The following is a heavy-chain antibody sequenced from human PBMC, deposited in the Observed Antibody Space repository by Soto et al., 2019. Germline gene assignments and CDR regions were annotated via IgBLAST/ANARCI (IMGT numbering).Heavy chain of an antibody. Sequence: QVQLVQSGAEVKKPGSSVKVSCKASGDTFSSYAISWVRQAPGQGLEWMGGIIPIFGTANYAQKFQGRVTITADESTSTAYMELSSLSSEDTAVYYCARMVVINYYYYYGMDVWGQGTTVTVSS. CDR1: GDTFSSYA. D-gene: IGHD3-22*01. CDR2: IIPIFGTA. J-gene: IGHJ6*02. CDR3: ARMVVINYYYYYGMDV. V-gene: IGHV1-69*12.